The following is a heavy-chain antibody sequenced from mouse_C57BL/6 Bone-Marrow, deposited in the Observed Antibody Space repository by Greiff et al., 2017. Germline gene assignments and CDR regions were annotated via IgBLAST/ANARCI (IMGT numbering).Heavy chain of an antibody. Sequence: QVQLKESGAELARPGASVKMSCKASGYTFTSYTMHWVKQRPGQGLEWIGYINPSSGYTKYTQKFKDKATSTADKSSSTAYMQLSSLTSEDSAVYYCARWLPGYWYFDVWGTGTTVTVSS. V-gene: IGHV1-4*01. D-gene: IGHD2-2*01. CDR3: ARWLPGYWYFDV. J-gene: IGHJ1*03. CDR1: GYTFTSYT. CDR2: INPSSGYT.